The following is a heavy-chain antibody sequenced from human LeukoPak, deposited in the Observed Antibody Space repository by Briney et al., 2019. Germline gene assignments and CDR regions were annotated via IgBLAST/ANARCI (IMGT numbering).Heavy chain of an antibody. J-gene: IGHJ6*02. V-gene: IGHV3-74*01. CDR3: VGSPQYDMDV. D-gene: IGHD6-13*01. CDR1: GFTFSTYW. CDR2: INSDGSST. Sequence: GGSLRLSCAASGFTFSTYWMHWVRQAPGKGLVWVSRINSDGSSTNYADSVKGRFTISRDNAKNTLYLQMNSLRAEDTAVYYCVGSPQYDMDVWGQGTTVTVSS.